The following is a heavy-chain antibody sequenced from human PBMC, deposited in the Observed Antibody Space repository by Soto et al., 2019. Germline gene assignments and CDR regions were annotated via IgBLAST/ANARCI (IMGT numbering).Heavy chain of an antibody. V-gene: IGHV3-23*01. Sequence: EVQLLESGGGLVQPGGSLRLSCAASGFTFSNYAMSWVRQAPEKGLEWVSVISGSGGSTYYADSVKGRFNISRDNSKNTVYLQMNSLRAEDTAVYYCAKVFSAMVTNAFDIWCQGTMVTVSS. CDR2: ISGSGGST. J-gene: IGHJ3*02. CDR3: AKVFSAMVTNAFDI. CDR1: GFTFSNYA. D-gene: IGHD5-18*01.